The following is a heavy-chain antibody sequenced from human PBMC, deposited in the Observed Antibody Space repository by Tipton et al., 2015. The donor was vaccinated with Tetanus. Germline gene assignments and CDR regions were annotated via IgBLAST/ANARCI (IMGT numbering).Heavy chain of an antibody. CDR2: ITFDGGTI. CDR3: GREDGEPTLDYFDS. D-gene: IGHD3-10*01. J-gene: IGHJ4*02. V-gene: IGHV3-30-3*01. CDR1: GFTFTRYA. Sequence: SLRLSCAASGFTFTRYAMHWVRQAPGKGLEWVAVITFDGGTIYYADSVKGRFTLSRDNSQNTLYLQMNSLKVEDTAVYYCGREDGEPTLDYFDSWGQGALVIVSS.